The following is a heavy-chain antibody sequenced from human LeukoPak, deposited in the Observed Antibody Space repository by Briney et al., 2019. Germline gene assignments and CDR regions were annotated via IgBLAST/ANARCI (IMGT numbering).Heavy chain of an antibody. D-gene: IGHD5-12*01. Sequence: PGGSLRLSCAASGFTFSSYSTNWVRQAPGKGLEWVSYISSSSSTIYYADSVKGRFTISRDNSKNTLYLQMNSLRAEDTAVYYCAKVDSGYDSGGGDYWGQGTLVTVSS. J-gene: IGHJ4*02. CDR3: AKVDSGYDSGGGDY. V-gene: IGHV3-48*01. CDR1: GFTFSSYS. CDR2: ISSSSSTI.